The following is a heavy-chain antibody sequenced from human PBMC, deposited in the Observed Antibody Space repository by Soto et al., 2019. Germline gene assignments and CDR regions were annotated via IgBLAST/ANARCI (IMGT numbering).Heavy chain of an antibody. CDR2: INHSGST. D-gene: IGHD3-16*02. Sequence: PSETLSLTCAVYGGSFSGYYWSWIRQPPGKGLGWIGEINHSGSTNYNPSLKSRVTISVDTSKNQFSLKLSSVTAADTAVYYCARVSLSGVWGSYRSFRYFDYWGQGTLVTVSS. V-gene: IGHV4-34*01. CDR1: GGSFSGYY. CDR3: ARVSLSGVWGSYRSFRYFDY. J-gene: IGHJ4*02.